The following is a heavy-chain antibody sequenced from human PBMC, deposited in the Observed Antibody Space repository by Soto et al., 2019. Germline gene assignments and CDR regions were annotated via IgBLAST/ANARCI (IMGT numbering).Heavy chain of an antibody. Sequence: GGSLRLSCAAFGFTLDKYTMGWVRQAPGKGLEWVAESFSSGGTQYADSVKGRLTISRDNSRNMVFLQMNGLRVEDTALYYCARDREPDGIWTFDSWGQGALVTVSS. CDR1: GFTLDKYT. CDR3: ARDREPDGIWTFDS. V-gene: IGHV3-53*01. D-gene: IGHD3-9*01. J-gene: IGHJ4*02. CDR2: SFSSGGT.